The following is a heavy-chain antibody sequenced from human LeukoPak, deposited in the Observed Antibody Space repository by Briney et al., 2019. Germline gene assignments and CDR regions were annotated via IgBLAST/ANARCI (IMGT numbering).Heavy chain of an antibody. J-gene: IGHJ4*02. CDR1: GGTFSSYA. CDR2: IIPIVGTT. Sequence: GASVKASCKASGGTFSSYAFSWVRQAPGQGLEWMGGIIPIVGTTNYAQMFQGRVTITADESTSTAYMELSSLRSEDTAVYYCARGGYYYDSSGYSHLPDYWGQGTLVTVSA. D-gene: IGHD3-22*01. CDR3: ARGGYYYDSSGYSHLPDY. V-gene: IGHV1-69*01.